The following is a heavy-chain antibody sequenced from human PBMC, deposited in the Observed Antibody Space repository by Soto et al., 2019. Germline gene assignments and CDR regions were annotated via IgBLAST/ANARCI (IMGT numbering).Heavy chain of an antibody. V-gene: IGHV2-26*01. Sequence: SGPTLVNPTETLTLTCTVSGFSLTTGKMGVSWIRQPPGKALEWLAHIFSDNERSYSTSLQGRLTISKDTSGSQVVLSRTNVEPVEKETYYGERRKGEEYKFYYDMEGGGKGTKGSFSS. D-gene: IGHD1-1*01. CDR2: IFSDNER. J-gene: IGHJ6*04. CDR3: ERRKGEEYKFYYDMEG. CDR1: GFSLTTGKMG.